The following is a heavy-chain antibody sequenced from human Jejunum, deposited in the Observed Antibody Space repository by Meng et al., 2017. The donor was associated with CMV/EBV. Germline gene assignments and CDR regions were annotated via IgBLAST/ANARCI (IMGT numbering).Heavy chain of an antibody. D-gene: IGHD1-14*01. Sequence: DTFDSYGIHWVRQAPGHGLEWMGGIVPLLGAPNYAQKFQDRVSITADKSTSTVYMELSGLRSEDTAVYYCARDYGYKDLEEGLDIWGHGTTVTVSS. CDR3: ARDYGYKDLEEGLDI. CDR1: DTFDSYG. V-gene: IGHV1-69*06. CDR2: IVPLLGAP. J-gene: IGHJ6*02.